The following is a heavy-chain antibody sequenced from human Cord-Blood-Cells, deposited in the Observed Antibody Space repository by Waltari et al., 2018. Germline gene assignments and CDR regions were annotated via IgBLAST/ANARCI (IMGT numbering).Heavy chain of an antibody. J-gene: IGHJ6*02. CDR2: INAGNGNT. CDR1: EYTFTSYD. V-gene: IGHV1-3*01. CDR3: ARGGHCSSTSCYGGYYYYGMDV. D-gene: IGHD2-2*01. Sequence: QVQLVQSGAAAKKPGASVTVSCKASEYTFTSYDMHWVRQAPGQRLERTGWINAGNGNTKYSQKVQGRVTITRDTSASTAYMELSSLRSEDTAVYYCARGGHCSSTSCYGGYYYYGMDVWGQGTTVTVSS.